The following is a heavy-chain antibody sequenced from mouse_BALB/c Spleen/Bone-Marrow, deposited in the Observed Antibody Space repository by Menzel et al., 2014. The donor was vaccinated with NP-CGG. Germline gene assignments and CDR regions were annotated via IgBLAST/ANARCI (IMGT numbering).Heavy chain of an antibody. V-gene: IGHV5-17*02. Sequence: EVKLVDSGGGLVQPGGSRKLSCAASGFTFSSFGMHWVRQAPEKGLEWVAYISSGSSTIYYADTVKGRFTISRDNPKNTLFLQMTSLRSEDTAMHYCARKGNWDDFDYWGQGTTLTVSS. D-gene: IGHD4-1*01. CDR1: GFTFSSFG. CDR3: ARKGNWDDFDY. CDR2: ISSGSSTI. J-gene: IGHJ2*01.